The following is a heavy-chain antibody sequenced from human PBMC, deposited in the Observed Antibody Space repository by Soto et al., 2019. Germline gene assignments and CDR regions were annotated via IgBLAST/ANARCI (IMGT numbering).Heavy chain of an antibody. D-gene: IGHD3-3*01. CDR2: VSGSAGST. CDR3: AKDASSGITSFDS. Sequence: EVQLLESGGGLVQPGGSLRLSCSTSGFTFSSYAMSWVRQAPGNGLELVSVVSGSAGSTYYADSVKGRFTISRDNSKNTLYLQMNSLRAEDTAVYYCAKDASSGITSFDSWGRGTVVTVSS. V-gene: IGHV3-23*01. J-gene: IGHJ2*01. CDR1: GFTFSSYA.